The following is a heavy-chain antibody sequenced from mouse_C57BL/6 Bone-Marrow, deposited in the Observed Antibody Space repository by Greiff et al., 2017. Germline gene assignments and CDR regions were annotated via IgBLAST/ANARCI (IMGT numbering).Heavy chain of an antibody. CDR1: GFTFSDYY. Sequence: EVKLVESEGGLVQPGSSMKLSCTASGFTFSDYYMAWVRQVPEKGLEWVANINYDGSSTYYLDSLKSRFIISRDNAKNILYLQMSSLKSEDTATYYCARDNYYGSSEGYFDVWGTGTTVTVSS. D-gene: IGHD1-1*01. CDR3: ARDNYYGSSEGYFDV. CDR2: INYDGSST. V-gene: IGHV5-16*01. J-gene: IGHJ1*03.